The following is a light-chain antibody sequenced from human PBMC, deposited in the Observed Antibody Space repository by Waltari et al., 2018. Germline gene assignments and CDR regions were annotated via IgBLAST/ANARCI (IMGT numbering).Light chain of an antibody. V-gene: IGLV2-14*01. Sequence: QSALTQPASVSGSPGQSITISCTGTSSDVGGYNYVPWYQHHPGKAPKLMIYEVSNRPSGVSNRFSGSKSGNTASLTISGLQAEDEAHYYCSSYTSSISWVFGGGTKLTVL. CDR3: SSYTSSISWV. CDR1: SSDVGGYNY. CDR2: EVS. J-gene: IGLJ3*02.